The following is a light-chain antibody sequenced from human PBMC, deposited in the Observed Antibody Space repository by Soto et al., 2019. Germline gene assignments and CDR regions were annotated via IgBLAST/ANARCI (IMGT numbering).Light chain of an antibody. Sequence: QSALTQPPSASGSPGQSVTISCTGTSSDIGGYKYVSWYQQHPGKAPKLLIYEVSKRPSGVPDRFSGSKSGNTASLTVSGLQAEDEADYYCGSYAGSILFGPGTKLTVL. CDR1: SSDIGGYKY. CDR3: GSYAGSIL. CDR2: EVS. V-gene: IGLV2-8*01. J-gene: IGLJ1*01.